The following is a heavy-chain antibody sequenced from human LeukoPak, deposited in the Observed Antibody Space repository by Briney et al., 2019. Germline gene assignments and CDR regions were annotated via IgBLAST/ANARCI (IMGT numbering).Heavy chain of an antibody. Sequence: SETLSLTCAVYGGSFSGYYWSWIRQPPGKGLEWIGEINHSGSTNYNPSLKSRVTISVDTSKNQFSLKLSSVTAADTAVYYCASSHEILDAFDIWGQGTMVTVSS. CDR1: GGSFSGYY. V-gene: IGHV4-34*01. CDR3: ASSHEILDAFDI. J-gene: IGHJ3*02. CDR2: INHSGST.